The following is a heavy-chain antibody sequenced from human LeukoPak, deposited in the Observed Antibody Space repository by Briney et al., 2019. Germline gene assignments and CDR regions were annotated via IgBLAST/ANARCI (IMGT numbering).Heavy chain of an antibody. CDR1: HFTFSSHA. CDR2: ISDDDDST. V-gene: IGHV3-23*01. D-gene: IGHD5-18*01. Sequence: GGSLRLSCATSHFTFSSHAMNWVRQAPGKGLEWVSSISDDDDSTYYADSVKGRFTISRDNSKNTLYLDMNNLRAEDTALYFCAKTLFGFSYGKIDYWGQGTLVTVSS. CDR3: AKTLFGFSYGKIDY. J-gene: IGHJ4*02.